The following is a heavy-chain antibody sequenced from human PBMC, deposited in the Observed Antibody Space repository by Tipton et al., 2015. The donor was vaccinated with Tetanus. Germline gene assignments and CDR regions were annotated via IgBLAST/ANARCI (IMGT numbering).Heavy chain of an antibody. CDR3: ARIGWLQQNKPAFDI. D-gene: IGHD6-19*01. CDR1: GGSISSYY. J-gene: IGHJ3*02. V-gene: IGHV4-59*01. Sequence: LRLSCTVSGGSISSYYWTWIRQPPGRGLEWIGYVHYSGSTNYSPSLRSRVTLSVDTSKNQFSFKLSSVTAADTAVYYCARIGWLQQNKPAFDIWGQGTVVTVSS. CDR2: VHYSGST.